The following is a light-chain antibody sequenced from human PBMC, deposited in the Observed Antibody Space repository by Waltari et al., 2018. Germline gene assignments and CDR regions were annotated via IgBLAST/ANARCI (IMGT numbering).Light chain of an antibody. CDR2: GVS. J-gene: IGKJ2*01. CDR1: QILSSTY. V-gene: IGKV3-20*01. Sequence: IVLTQSPGTLSLSPGERATLSCRASQILSSTYLAWYQQKSGQAPRLLIFGVSNRATGIPDRFSGSGSGTDFTLTINRLEPEDFAVYFCQQYSSSPNTFGQGTKLEI. CDR3: QQYSSSPNT.